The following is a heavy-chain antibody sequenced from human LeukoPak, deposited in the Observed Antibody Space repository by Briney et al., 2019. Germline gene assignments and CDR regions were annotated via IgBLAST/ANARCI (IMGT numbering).Heavy chain of an antibody. D-gene: IGHD3-22*01. V-gene: IGHV4-61*02. CDR1: GGSISSGSYY. J-gene: IGHJ6*03. CDR2: IYTSGST. CDR3: AREGNYYDSSGYYYDGPYKNYYYYYYMDV. Sequence: PSQTLSLTCTVSGGSISSGSYYWSWIRQPAGKGLEWIGRIYTSGSTNYNPSLKSRVTISVDTSKNQFSLKLSSVTAADTAVYYCAREGNYYDSSGYYYDGPYKNYYYYYYMDVWGKGTTVTVSS.